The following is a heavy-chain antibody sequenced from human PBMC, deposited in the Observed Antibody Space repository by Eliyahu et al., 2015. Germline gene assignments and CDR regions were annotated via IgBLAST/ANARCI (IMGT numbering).Heavy chain of an antibody. CDR1: GXXXSXYY. CDR3: ARDRTGTTTHFDY. V-gene: IGHV4-4*07. D-gene: IGHD1-7*01. Sequence: QVQLQESGPGLVKPSETLSLTCXVXGXXXSXYYWXWIRQPAGKGLEWIGRIYTSGSTNYNPSLKSRVTMSVDTSKNQFSLKLSSVTAADTAVYYCARDRTGTTTHFDYWGQGTLVTVSS. J-gene: IGHJ4*02. CDR2: IYTSGST.